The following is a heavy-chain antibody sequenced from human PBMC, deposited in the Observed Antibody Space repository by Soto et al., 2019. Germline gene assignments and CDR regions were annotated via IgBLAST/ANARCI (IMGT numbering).Heavy chain of an antibody. CDR3: TRSSTFFDY. V-gene: IGHV3-48*01. CDR1: GFTILGYS. Sequence: GGSLRLSCAPSGFTILGYSMNWVRQAPGKGLEWISYISSSSDTLYYADSVKGRFTISRDNVKNLLYLQMNSLRGEDTAVYYCTRSSTFFDYWGQGTPVTVSS. D-gene: IGHD6-6*01. J-gene: IGHJ4*02. CDR2: ISSSSDTL.